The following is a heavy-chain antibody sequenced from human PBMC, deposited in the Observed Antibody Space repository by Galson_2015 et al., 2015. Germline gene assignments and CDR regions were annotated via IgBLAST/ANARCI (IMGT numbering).Heavy chain of an antibody. J-gene: IGHJ4*02. Sequence: SVKVSCKASGGTFNSYSITWVRQAPGQGPEWMGGIIPIFGTTDYAQKFQGRVTFTADESTSTAHMELNSLRSDDTAVYYCAATALATVIRGSLDYWGQGTLVTVSS. V-gene: IGHV1-69*13. CDR1: GGTFNSYS. D-gene: IGHD4-11*01. CDR2: IIPIFGTT. CDR3: AATALATVIRGSLDY.